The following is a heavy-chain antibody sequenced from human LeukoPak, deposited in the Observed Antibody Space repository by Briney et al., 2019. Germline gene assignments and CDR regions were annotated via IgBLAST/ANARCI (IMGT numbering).Heavy chain of an antibody. CDR3: TRVPRSNSSGWYSDY. J-gene: IGHJ4*02. CDR2: SYHSGNT. CDR1: GGSISSSNW. V-gene: IGHV4-4*02. Sequence: PSGTLSLTCAVSGGSISSSNWWSWVRQPPGKGLEWIEESYHSGNTNYNASLKSRVTISVDKSKNQFSLQLSSVTAADTAVYYCTRVPRSNSSGWYSDYWGQGTLVTVSS. D-gene: IGHD6-19*01.